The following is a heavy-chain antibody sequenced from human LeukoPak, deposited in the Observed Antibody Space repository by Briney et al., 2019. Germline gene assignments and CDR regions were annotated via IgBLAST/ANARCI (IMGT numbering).Heavy chain of an antibody. CDR1: GFTFSSAW. CDR2: VRSKADGGTT. V-gene: IGHV3-15*01. CDR3: TTVRPGTSGYSY. Sequence: GGSLRLSCAASGFTFSSAWMTWVRQAPGKGLEWVGRVRSKADGGTTDYAAPAKGRFTISRDDSKNTVLLQMNSLKTKDTAVYYCTTVRPGTSGYSYWGQGTLVTVSS. J-gene: IGHJ4*02. D-gene: IGHD3-22*01.